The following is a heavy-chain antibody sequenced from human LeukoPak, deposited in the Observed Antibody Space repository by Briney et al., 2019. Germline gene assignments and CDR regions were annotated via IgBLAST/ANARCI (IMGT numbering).Heavy chain of an antibody. D-gene: IGHD3-22*01. CDR3: AKGSSGGRPYYFDY. J-gene: IGHJ4*02. Sequence: GGSLRLSCAASGFTFSSYAMSWVRQAPGKGLEWVSAISGSGGSTYYADSVKGRFTISRDNAKNSLYLQMNSLRAEDTAIYYCAKGSSGGRPYYFDYWGQGTLVTVSS. V-gene: IGHV3-23*01. CDR2: ISGSGGST. CDR1: GFTFSSYA.